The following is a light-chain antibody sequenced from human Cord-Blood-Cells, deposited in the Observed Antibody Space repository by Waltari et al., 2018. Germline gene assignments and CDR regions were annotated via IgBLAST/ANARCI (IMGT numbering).Light chain of an antibody. CDR3: QQYYSYPLT. CDR1: TRISSY. V-gene: IGKV1-8*01. Sequence: AIRMTQSPSPFSASTGDRVTITCRASTRISSYLAWYQQKPGQAPKLLIYPASTLQSGVPSRFSGSGSGTDFTLTISCLQSEDFATYYCQQYYSYPLTFGPGTKVDIK. CDR2: PAS. J-gene: IGKJ3*01.